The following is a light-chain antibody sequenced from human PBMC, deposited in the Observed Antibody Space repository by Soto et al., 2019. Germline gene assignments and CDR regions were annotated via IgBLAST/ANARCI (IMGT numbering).Light chain of an antibody. Sequence: QSVLSQPASVSGSPGQSITISCNGTSSDVGGYNHVSWYQQYPGKDPKLMITDVSNRPSGVSNRFSGSKSGNTASLTISGLQAEDEADYYCSSYTATSTPVLFGGGTKVTVL. CDR1: SSDVGGYNH. CDR2: DVS. V-gene: IGLV2-14*01. CDR3: SSYTATSTPVL. J-gene: IGLJ2*01.